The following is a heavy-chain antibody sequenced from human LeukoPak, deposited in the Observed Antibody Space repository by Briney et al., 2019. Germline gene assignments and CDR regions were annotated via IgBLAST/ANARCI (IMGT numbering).Heavy chain of an antibody. J-gene: IGHJ4*02. D-gene: IGHD2-15*01. Sequence: GGSLRLSCAASGFTLSSYAMSWVRQAPGKGLEWVSAISGSGGSTYYADSVKGRFTISRDNSKNTLYLQMNSLRAEDTAVYYCARGDCSGGSCYLSLTTIDYWGQGTLVTVSS. CDR1: GFTLSSYA. CDR2: ISGSGGST. CDR3: ARGDCSGGSCYLSLTTIDY. V-gene: IGHV3-23*01.